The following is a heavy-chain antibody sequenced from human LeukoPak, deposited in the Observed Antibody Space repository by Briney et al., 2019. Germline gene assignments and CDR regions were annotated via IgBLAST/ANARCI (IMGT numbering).Heavy chain of an antibody. CDR2: VYDTGRA. J-gene: IGHJ4*02. V-gene: IGHV4-38-2*01. CDR1: GFTFSSYA. CDR3: ARLGFAFLRGGIDS. Sequence: GSLRLSCAASGFTFSSYAMSWVRQAPGKGLEWIGSVYDTGRAYYYPSFGSRVTVSVDTSKNQFSLRLTSVTAADTAVYYCARLGFAFLRGGIDSWGQGTLVTVSS. D-gene: IGHD3-10*01.